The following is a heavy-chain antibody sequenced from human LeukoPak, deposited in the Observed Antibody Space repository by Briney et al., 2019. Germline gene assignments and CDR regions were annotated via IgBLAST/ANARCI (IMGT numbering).Heavy chain of an antibody. Sequence: PSETLSLTCTVSGGSISSSSYYWGWIRQPPGKGLEWIGSIYYSGSTYYNPSLKSRVTISVDTSKNQFSLKLSSVTAADTAVYYCARDRGEWPNTAMVHYYYYYGMDVWGQGTTVTVSS. CDR2: IYYSGST. J-gene: IGHJ6*02. CDR3: ARDRGEWPNTAMVHYYYYYGMDV. CDR1: GGSISSSSYY. D-gene: IGHD5-18*01. V-gene: IGHV4-39*07.